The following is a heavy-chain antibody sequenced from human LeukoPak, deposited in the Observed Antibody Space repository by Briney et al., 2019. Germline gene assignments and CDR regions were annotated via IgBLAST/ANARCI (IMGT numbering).Heavy chain of an antibody. Sequence: GGSLRLSCAASGITLSNYWMTWVRQAPGKGLEWVANIKQDGGERYYVDSVKGRFTISRDNAKNSLYLQMNSLRVEDTAVYYCVRGGFNYWGQGTLVTVSS. V-gene: IGHV3-7*01. CDR3: VRGGFNY. J-gene: IGHJ4*02. CDR2: IKQDGGER. CDR1: GITLSNYW.